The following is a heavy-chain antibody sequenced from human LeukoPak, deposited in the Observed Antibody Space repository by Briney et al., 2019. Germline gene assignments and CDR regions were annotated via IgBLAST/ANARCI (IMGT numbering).Heavy chain of an antibody. CDR3: AATLIAATFDY. J-gene: IGHJ4*02. D-gene: IGHD6-25*01. CDR1: GGSISSYY. Sequence: SETLSLTCTVSGGSISSYYWSWLRQPPGKGLEWIGYIYYSGSTNYNPSLKSRVTISVDTSKNQFSLKRSSVTAADTAVYYCAATLIAATFDYWGQGTLVTVSS. V-gene: IGHV4-59*01. CDR2: IYYSGST.